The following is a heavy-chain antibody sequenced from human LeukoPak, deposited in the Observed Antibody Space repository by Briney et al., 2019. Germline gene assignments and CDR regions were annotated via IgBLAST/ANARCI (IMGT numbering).Heavy chain of an antibody. D-gene: IGHD6-19*01. CDR3: AKDEGGWCYY. CDR2: ISGSGGST. CDR1: GFTFSNAW. Sequence: GGSLRLSCAASGFTFSNAWMSWVRQAPGKGLEWVSAISGSGGSTYYADSVKGRFTNSRDNSKNTLYLQMNSLRAEDTAVYYCAKDEGGWCYYWGQGTLVTVSS. J-gene: IGHJ4*02. V-gene: IGHV3-23*01.